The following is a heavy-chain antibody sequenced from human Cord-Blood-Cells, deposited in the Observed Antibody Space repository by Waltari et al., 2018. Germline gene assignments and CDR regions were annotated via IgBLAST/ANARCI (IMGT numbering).Heavy chain of an antibody. D-gene: IGHD3-3*02. Sequence: EVQLVESGGGLVQPGGSLRLSCADSGFTFSSFWLHWVRQAPGKGLVWVSRINSDGSSTSYADSVKGRFTISRDNAKNTLYLQMNSLRAEDTAVYYCARAFSRGAALCDYWGQGTLVTVSS. CDR2: INSDGSST. CDR3: ARAFSRGAALCDY. V-gene: IGHV3-74*01. CDR1: GFTFSSFW. J-gene: IGHJ4*02.